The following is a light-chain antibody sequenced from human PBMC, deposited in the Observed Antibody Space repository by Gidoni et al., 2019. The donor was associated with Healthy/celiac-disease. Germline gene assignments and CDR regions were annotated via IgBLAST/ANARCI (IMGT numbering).Light chain of an antibody. CDR3: QVWDSSSDHVV. CDR2: YDS. V-gene: IGLV3-21*04. Sequence: SYVLTPPTSVSVAPGKTARITWEGNNIGSKSVHWYQQKPGQAPVLVIYYDSDRPSGIPERFSGSNSGNTATLTISRVEAGDEADYYCQVWDSSSDHVVFGGGTKLTVL. J-gene: IGLJ2*01. CDR1: NIGSKS.